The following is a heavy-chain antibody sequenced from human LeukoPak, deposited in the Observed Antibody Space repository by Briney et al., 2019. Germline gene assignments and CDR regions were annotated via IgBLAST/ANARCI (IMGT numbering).Heavy chain of an antibody. CDR1: GGSFSGYY. Sequence: PSETLSLTCAVYGGSFSGYYWSWIRQPAGKGLEWIGEINHSGSTNYNPSLKSRVTISVDTSKNQFSLKVTSLTAADTAVYYCARREYSGSYLIIDYWGQGTLVTVSS. CDR3: ARREYSGSYLIIDY. J-gene: IGHJ4*02. CDR2: INHSGST. V-gene: IGHV4-34*01. D-gene: IGHD1-26*01.